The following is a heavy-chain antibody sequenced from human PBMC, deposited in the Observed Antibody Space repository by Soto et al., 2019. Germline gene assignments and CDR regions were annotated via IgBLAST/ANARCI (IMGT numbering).Heavy chain of an antibody. D-gene: IGHD1-26*01. CDR1: GFTFSDSS. CDR3: TQLTYPGSYYDY. CDR2: IRSKTHTYAT. Sequence: EVQLVESGGGLVQPGGSLKLSCAASGFTFSDSSMHWVRQASGKGLEWVARIRSKTHTYATAYAASVKGRFTVSRDDSKNPAYLQMNSLKTEDTAVYYCTQLTYPGSYYDYWGQGTLVTVSS. J-gene: IGHJ4*02. V-gene: IGHV3-73*02.